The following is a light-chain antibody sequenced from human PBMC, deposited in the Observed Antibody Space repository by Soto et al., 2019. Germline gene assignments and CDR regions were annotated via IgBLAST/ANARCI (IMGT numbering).Light chain of an antibody. CDR2: DAS. V-gene: IGKV3-11*01. J-gene: IGKJ4*01. Sequence: EIVLTQSPATLSLSPGERATLSCRASQSVSSYLAWYQQKPGQAPRLLIYDASNRATGIPARFSGSGSGTDFTLTISSLEPEDFAVYYYQQRSNWPPTFGGGTKVDI. CDR3: QQRSNWPPT. CDR1: QSVSSY.